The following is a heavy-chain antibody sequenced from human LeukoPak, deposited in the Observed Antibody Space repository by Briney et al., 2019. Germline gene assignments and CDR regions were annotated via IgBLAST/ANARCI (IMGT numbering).Heavy chain of an antibody. J-gene: IGHJ6*03. CDR1: GGSISSSSYY. V-gene: IGHV4-39*07. D-gene: IGHD2-15*01. CDR2: IYYSGST. CDR3: ARESRGYCSGGSCYPGYYYYYMDV. Sequence: SETLSLTCTVSGGSISSSSYYWGWIRQPPGKGLEWIGSIYYSGSTYYNPSLKSRVTISVDTSKNQFSLKLSSVTAADTAVYYCARESRGYCSGGSCYPGYYYYYMDVWGKGTTVTVSS.